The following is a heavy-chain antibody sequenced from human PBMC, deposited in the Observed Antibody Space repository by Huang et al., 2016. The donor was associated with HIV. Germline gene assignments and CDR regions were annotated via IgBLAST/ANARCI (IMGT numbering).Heavy chain of an antibody. J-gene: IGHJ6*02. V-gene: IGHV5-51*01. CDR3: ARLDTARNYYYYGLDV. CDR1: GYSFAKYW. CDR2: IYPDDSDT. Sequence: EEQLVQSGAEVKKPGESLKISCEGSGYSFAKYWIGGVRQMPGKGLEWMVIIYPDDSDTIYSPSFQGPVSISADKSISTAYLQWSSLKASDTAMYYCARLDTARNYYYYGLDVWGQGTSVIVSS. D-gene: IGHD5-18*01.